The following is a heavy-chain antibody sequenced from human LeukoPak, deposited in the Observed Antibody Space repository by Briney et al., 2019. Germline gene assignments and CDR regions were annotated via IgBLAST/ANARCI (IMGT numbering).Heavy chain of an antibody. J-gene: IGHJ4*02. Sequence: GGSLRLSCAASGFTFDDYAMHWVRQAPGKGLEWVSGISWNSGSIGYADPVKGRFTISRDNAKNSLYLQMNSLRAEDTALYYCAKDLRNRIHSYYFDYWGQGTLVTVSS. V-gene: IGHV3-9*01. D-gene: IGHD1-14*01. CDR3: AKDLRNRIHSYYFDY. CDR1: GFTFDDYA. CDR2: ISWNSGSI.